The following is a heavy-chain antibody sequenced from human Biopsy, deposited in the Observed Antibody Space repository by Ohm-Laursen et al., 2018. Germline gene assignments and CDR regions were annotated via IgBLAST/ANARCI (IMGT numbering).Heavy chain of an antibody. J-gene: IGHJ4*02. D-gene: IGHD2-15*01. CDR3: ASLGRHCSGENCYGIDY. V-gene: IGHV4-4*07. CDR2: ILFSGDT. CDR1: DKSINKYY. Sequence: SETLSLTCTVTDKSINKYYWSWLRQPAGKGLEYIGRILFSGDTNPDYNPSLKSRVTMSVDTSKNQFSLRLSSVTAADTAVYYCASLGRHCSGENCYGIDYWGQGTLVTVSS.